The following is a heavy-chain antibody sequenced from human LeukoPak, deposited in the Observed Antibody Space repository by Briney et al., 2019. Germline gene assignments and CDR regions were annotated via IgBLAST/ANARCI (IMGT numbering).Heavy chain of an antibody. CDR2: IYYSGST. D-gene: IGHD3-22*01. CDR3: GRSQGYYYDSSGYGTEY. V-gene: IGHV4-59*01. CDR1: GGSISSYY. J-gene: IGHJ4*02. Sequence: PSETLSLTCTVSGGSISSYYWSWIRQPPGKGLEWLGYIYYSGSTNYNPSLKSRVTISVDTSKNQFSLKLSSVTAADTAVYYCGRSQGYYYDSSGYGTEYWGQGTLVTVSS.